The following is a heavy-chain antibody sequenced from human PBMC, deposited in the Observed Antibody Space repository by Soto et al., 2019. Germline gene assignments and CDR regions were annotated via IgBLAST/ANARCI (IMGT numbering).Heavy chain of an antibody. CDR3: ARLQGAYVSSTYNQFAP. J-gene: IGHJ5*02. CDR1: GGSISSSSYS. V-gene: IGHV4-39*01. D-gene: IGHD3-22*01. Sequence: QLQLQESGPGLVKPSETLSLTCNVSGGSISSSSYSWGWIRQRPGKGLEWIGSVYYTGSTYYNPSLKRPATISGDTSKNQFSMKVTSLTAADASVYYRARLQGAYVSSTYNQFAPWGQGIQVTVSS. CDR2: VYYTGST.